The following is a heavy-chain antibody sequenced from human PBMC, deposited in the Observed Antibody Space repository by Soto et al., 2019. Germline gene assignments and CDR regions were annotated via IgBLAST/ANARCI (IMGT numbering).Heavy chain of an antibody. D-gene: IGHD2-2*01. CDR3: ARTPIVVVPAASDV. Sequence: GGSLRLSCAASGFTFSSYAMHWVRQAPGKGLEWVAVISYDGSNKYYADSVKGRFTISRDNSKNTLSLQMNSLRAEDTAVYYCARTPIVVVPAASDVWGQGTTVTVSS. CDR2: ISYDGSNK. V-gene: IGHV3-30-3*01. CDR1: GFTFSSYA. J-gene: IGHJ6*02.